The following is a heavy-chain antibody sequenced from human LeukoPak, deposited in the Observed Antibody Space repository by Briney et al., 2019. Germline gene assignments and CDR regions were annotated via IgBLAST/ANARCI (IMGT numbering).Heavy chain of an antibody. CDR3: ARYGVDDGSGYYFDY. CDR1: GYTFTGYY. V-gene: IGHV1-2*02. D-gene: IGHD3-22*01. J-gene: IGHJ4*02. CDR2: INPNSGGT. Sequence: ASVKVSCKASGYTFTGYYMHWVRQAPGQGLEWMGWINPNSGGTNYAQKFQGRVTMTRDTSISTAYMELSSLRSEDTAVYYCARYGVDDGSGYYFDYWGQGTLVTVSS.